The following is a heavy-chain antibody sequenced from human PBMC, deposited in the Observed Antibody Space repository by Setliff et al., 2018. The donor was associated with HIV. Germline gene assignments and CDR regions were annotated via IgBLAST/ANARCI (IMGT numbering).Heavy chain of an antibody. CDR1: GFTFDDYA. D-gene: IGHD6-19*01. CDR2: ISPDGSEK. Sequence: PGGSLRLSCTASGFTFDDYAMHWVRQAPGKGLEWVANISPDGSEKYSVDSVKGRFTTSRDNAKNSLFLQMNSLKAEDTGVYYCAKDGSGWSQHWGQGTLVTVSS. J-gene: IGHJ1*01. CDR3: AKDGSGWSQH. V-gene: IGHV3-7*01.